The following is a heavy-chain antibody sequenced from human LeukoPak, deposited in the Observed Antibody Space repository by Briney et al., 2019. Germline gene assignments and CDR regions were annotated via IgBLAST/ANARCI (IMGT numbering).Heavy chain of an antibody. J-gene: IGHJ4*02. V-gene: IGHV5-51*01. CDR3: ARWAATGIGLDY. Sequence: GESLKISCEASGYRFTNHWIGWVRQMPGKGLEWMGIIYPGDSDTRYSPSFQGQVTISADKSISTAYLQWSSLKASDTAVYYCARWAATGIGLDYWGQGTLVTVSS. CDR2: IYPGDSDT. D-gene: IGHD6-13*01. CDR1: GYRFTNHW.